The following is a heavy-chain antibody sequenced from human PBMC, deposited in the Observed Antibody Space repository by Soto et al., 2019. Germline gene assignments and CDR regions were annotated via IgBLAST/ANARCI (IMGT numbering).Heavy chain of an antibody. V-gene: IGHV4-30-4*02. CDR2: IYYSGST. Sequence: SDTLSLTCTVSGGSISSGDYYWSWIRQPPGKGLEWIGYIYYSGSTYYNPSLKSRVTISVDTSKNQYSLKLSYVTAADTAVYYCARDSTYYDFWSGPSAWGQGTLVTVSS. D-gene: IGHD3-3*01. CDR1: GGSISSGDYY. J-gene: IGHJ5*02. CDR3: ARDSTYYDFWSGPSA.